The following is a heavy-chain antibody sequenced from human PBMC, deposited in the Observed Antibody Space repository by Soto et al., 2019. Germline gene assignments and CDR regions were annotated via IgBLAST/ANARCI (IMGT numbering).Heavy chain of an antibody. CDR1: GYTFTSYA. CDR3: ASGTGYSYGGSCDY. CDR2: INAGNGNT. Sequence: QVQLVQSGAEVKKPGASVKVSCKASGYTFTSYAMHWVRQAPGQRLEWMGWINAGNGNTKYSQKFQGRVTITRDTAASKAYMELSSLRSEDTAVYYCASGTGYSYGGSCDYWGQGTLVTVSS. D-gene: IGHD5-18*01. J-gene: IGHJ4*02. V-gene: IGHV1-3*01.